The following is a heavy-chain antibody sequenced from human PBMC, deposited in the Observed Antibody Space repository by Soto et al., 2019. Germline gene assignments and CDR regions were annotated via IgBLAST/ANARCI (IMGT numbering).Heavy chain of an antibody. D-gene: IGHD2-2*01. Sequence: SVKVSCKASGGTFSSYAISWVRQAPGQGLEWMGGIIPIFGTANYEQKFQGRVTITADESTSTAYMELSSLRSEDTAVYDCARDLGGWCISASCYDPHGPWGQGTLVPVSS. CDR1: GGTFSSYA. CDR3: ARDLGGWCISASCYDPHGP. CDR2: IIPIFGTA. J-gene: IGHJ5*02. V-gene: IGHV1-69*13.